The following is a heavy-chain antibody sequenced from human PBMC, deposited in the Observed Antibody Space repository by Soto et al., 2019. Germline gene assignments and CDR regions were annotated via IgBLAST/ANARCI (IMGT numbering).Heavy chain of an antibody. J-gene: IGHJ3*02. CDR2: IRKDGSQR. CDR1: EFAFSSYW. V-gene: IGHV3-7*05. D-gene: IGHD6-25*01. CDR3: ARDVSPGSSGLYFDAFDI. Sequence: EVQLVESGGGLVQPGGPLTLSCAASEFAFSSYWMTWVRQAPGKGLEWVANIRKDGSQRSYLDSVRGRFTISRDNSKNSLYLKMNTRRAEDTALYFCARDVSPGSSGLYFDAFDIWGQGTMVTVSS.